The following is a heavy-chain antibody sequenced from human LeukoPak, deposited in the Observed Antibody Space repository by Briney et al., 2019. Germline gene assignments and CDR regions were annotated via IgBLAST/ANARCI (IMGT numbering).Heavy chain of an antibody. V-gene: IGHV3-21*01. CDR2: ITSSSNYI. J-gene: IGHJ4*02. CDR1: GFTFSIYS. Sequence: GGSLRLPCAASGFTFSIYSMNWVRQAPGKGLEWLSSITSSSNYIYYADSVKGRFTISRDNVQNSLYLQMNSPRAEDTAMYYCARDRGYFDNWGQGTLVTVSS. CDR3: ARDRGYFDN.